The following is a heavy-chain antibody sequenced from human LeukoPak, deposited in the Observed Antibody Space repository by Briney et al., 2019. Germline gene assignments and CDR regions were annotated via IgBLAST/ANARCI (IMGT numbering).Heavy chain of an antibody. CDR3: AKDRSIFTVVPQVFDY. D-gene: IGHD4-23*01. CDR1: GFPFSSYG. V-gene: IGHV3-30*02. J-gene: IGHJ4*02. CDR2: IRYDGSNK. Sequence: GGSLRLSCAASGFPFSSYGMHWVRQAPGKGLEWVAFIRYDGSNKYYVDSVKGRFSISRDNSKNTLYLQMNSLRAEDTAVYYCAKDRSIFTVVPQVFDYRGQGTLVTVSS.